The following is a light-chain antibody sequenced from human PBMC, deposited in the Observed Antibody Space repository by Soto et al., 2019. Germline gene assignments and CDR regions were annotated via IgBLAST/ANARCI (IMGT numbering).Light chain of an antibody. CDR3: QQYGNLPLT. V-gene: IGKV3-20*01. CDR2: DAS. J-gene: IGKJ4*01. Sequence: EIVMTQSPGTLSLSPGEVATLSCRASQSVSGSYLAWYQQKPGQAPRLVIYDASSRATGIPDRFSGSGSGTDYTLTISRLEPEDFAVYYCQQYGNLPLTFGGGTKVDIK. CDR1: QSVSGSY.